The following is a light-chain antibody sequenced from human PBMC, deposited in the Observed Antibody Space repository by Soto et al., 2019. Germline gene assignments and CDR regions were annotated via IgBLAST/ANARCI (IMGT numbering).Light chain of an antibody. Sequence: QSALTQPASVSGSPGQWITISCTGSSSDVGGSNFFSWYQQHPGKAPKLIIHEVSNRPSGVSNRFSGSKSGTTAALTMSGRQAEDEAVYYCCSHATSVQWLFGGGTQLTVL. J-gene: IGLJ3*02. CDR2: EVS. CDR3: CSHATSVQWL. V-gene: IGLV2-14*03. CDR1: SSDVGGSNF.